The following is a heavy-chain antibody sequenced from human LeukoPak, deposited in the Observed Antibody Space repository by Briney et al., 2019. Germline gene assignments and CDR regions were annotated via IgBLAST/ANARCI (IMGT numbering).Heavy chain of an antibody. V-gene: IGHV3-64*01. CDR1: GFSLSTYD. CDR2: ITSNGGTT. D-gene: IGHD2-2*01. J-gene: IGHJ4*02. CDR3: ARGYCSSTSCTNDY. Sequence: PGGSLRLSCVASGFSLSTYDMYWVRQAPGKGLEYVSAITSNGGTTYYANSVKGRFTISRDNSKNTLYLQMGSLRAEDMVVYYCARGYCSSTSCTNDYWGQGTLVTVSS.